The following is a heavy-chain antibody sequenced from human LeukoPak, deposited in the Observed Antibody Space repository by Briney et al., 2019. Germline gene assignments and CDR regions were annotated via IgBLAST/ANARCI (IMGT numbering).Heavy chain of an antibody. J-gene: IGHJ4*02. CDR1: GGSISNYY. Sequence: SETLSLTCTVSGGSISNYYWSWIRQPAGQGLEWVGRIYYNVETNYNPSLKSRVTMSVDTSKNQISLKVNSVTAADTAVYYCARLCRRWEPIPRDYWGQGTLVTVSS. CDR2: IYYNVET. D-gene: IGHD1-26*01. V-gene: IGHV4-4*07. CDR3: ARLCRRWEPIPRDY.